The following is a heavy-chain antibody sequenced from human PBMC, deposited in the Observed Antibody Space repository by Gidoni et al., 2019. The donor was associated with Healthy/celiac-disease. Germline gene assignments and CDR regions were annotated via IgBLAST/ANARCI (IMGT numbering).Heavy chain of an antibody. J-gene: IGHJ6*02. CDR1: GYTFTGYY. V-gene: IGHV1-2*02. Sequence: QVQLVQSGAAVKKPGASVKVSCKASGYTFTGYYMHWVRQAPGQGLEWMGWINPNSGGTNYAQKFQGRVTMTRDTSISTAYMELSRLRSDDTAVYYCARAGEYCSSTSCYVSYGMDVWGQGTTVTVSS. CDR3: ARAGEYCSSTSCYVSYGMDV. CDR2: INPNSGGT. D-gene: IGHD2-2*01.